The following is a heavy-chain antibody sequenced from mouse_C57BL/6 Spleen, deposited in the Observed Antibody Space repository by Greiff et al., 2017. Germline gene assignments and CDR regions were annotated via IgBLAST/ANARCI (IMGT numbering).Heavy chain of an antibody. J-gene: IGHJ1*03. V-gene: IGHV14-3*01. CDR1: GYTIKNTY. Sequence: VQLQQSVAELVRPGASVKLSCTASGYTIKNTYMHWVKQRPEQGLEWIGRIDPANGNTKYDQKFQGKATMTADTSSNTAYLQLSSLTSEDTAIYYCARGDYYGSSYFDVWGTGTTVTVSS. D-gene: IGHD1-1*01. CDR2: IDPANGNT. CDR3: ARGDYYGSSYFDV.